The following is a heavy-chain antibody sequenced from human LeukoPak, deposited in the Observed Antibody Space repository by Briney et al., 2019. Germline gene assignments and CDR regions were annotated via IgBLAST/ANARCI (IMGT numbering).Heavy chain of an antibody. CDR2: IWQDGGRK. J-gene: IGHJ4*02. D-gene: IGHD5-12*01. CDR3: ARDIGNSGFNLDY. CDR1: GFTFSTHG. V-gene: IGHV3-33*01. Sequence: SGGSLRLSCVVSGFTFSTHGFHWVRQAPGKGREWVSVIWQDGGRKEYADSVRGRFTISRDNSNLYLQMNSLRAEDTAIYYCARDIGNSGFNLDYWGQGTPVTVSS.